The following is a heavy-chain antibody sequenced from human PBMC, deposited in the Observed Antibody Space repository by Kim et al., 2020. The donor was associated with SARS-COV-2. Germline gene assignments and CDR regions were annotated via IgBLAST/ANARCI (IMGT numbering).Heavy chain of an antibody. CDR3: AKDRPLAFLAVAGTRARAVFDY. D-gene: IGHD6-19*01. CDR1: GFTFSSYA. V-gene: IGHV3-23*01. Sequence: GGSLRLSCAASGFTFSSYAMSWVRQAPGKGLEWVSAISGSGGSTYYADSVKGRFTISRDNSKNTLYLQMNSLRAEDTAVYYCAKDRPLAFLAVAGTRARAVFDYWGQGTLVTVSS. J-gene: IGHJ4*02. CDR2: ISGSGGST.